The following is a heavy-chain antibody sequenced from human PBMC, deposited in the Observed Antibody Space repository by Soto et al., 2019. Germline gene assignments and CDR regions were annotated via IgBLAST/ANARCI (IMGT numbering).Heavy chain of an antibody. CDR3: ARDTGGTFAVFGLVVDY. V-gene: IGHV4-30-4*01. CDR2: IYYSGST. D-gene: IGHD3-16*01. J-gene: IGHJ4*02. CDR1: GGSISSGDYY. Sequence: QVQLQESGPGLVKPSQTLSLTCTVSGGSISSGDYYWSWIRQPPGKGLEWIGYIYYSGSTYYNPSLDSPVTISVDTSKNQVCLNLSSVTAADTAVYYCARDTGGTFAVFGLVVDYWGQGALVVVSS.